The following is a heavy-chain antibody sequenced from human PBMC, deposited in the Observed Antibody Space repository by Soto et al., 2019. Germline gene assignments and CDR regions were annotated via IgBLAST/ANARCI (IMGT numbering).Heavy chain of an antibody. CDR3: ARARQVCSGNSCYRDP. Sequence: NPSETLSLTCAVSGDSISSPNWWNWVRQSPGKGLEWIAEIHHDGRTNYNPSFKSRVTISIDKSNNHFSLQLSSVTAADTAIYHCARARQVCSGNSCYRDPWGRGALVTVSS. D-gene: IGHD2-15*01. J-gene: IGHJ5*02. CDR1: GDSISSPNW. V-gene: IGHV4-4*02. CDR2: IHHDGRT.